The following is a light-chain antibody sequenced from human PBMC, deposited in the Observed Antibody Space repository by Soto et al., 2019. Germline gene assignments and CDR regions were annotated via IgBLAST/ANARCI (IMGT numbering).Light chain of an antibody. CDR2: DVS. J-gene: IGLJ2*01. Sequence: QSALTQPASVSGSPGQSITISCTGTSSDVGGYNYVSWYQQHPGKAPKLMIYDVSNRPSGVSNRFSGSKSGNTASLTISGIQAEDEADYYCSSYTSSSTLVVFCGGTKLTV. CDR1: SSDVGGYNY. CDR3: SSYTSSSTLVV. V-gene: IGLV2-14*01.